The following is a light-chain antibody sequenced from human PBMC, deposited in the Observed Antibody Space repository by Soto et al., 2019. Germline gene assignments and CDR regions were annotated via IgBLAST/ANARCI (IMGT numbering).Light chain of an antibody. J-gene: IGLJ2*01. Sequence: QSALTQPPSASGSPGQSVTISCTGTSSDVGGYNFVSWYQQHPGKAPKLMIFEVSKRPSGVPDRFSGSKSDNTASLTVSGLQAEDETDYYCSSYAGSNNVIFGAATKVTVL. CDR1: SSDVGGYNF. CDR3: SSYAGSNNVI. V-gene: IGLV2-8*01. CDR2: EVS.